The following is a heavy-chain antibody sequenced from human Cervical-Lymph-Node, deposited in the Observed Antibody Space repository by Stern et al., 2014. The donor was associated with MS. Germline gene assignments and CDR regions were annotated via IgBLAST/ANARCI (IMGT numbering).Heavy chain of an antibody. J-gene: IGHJ5*02. CDR2: INTFNSNT. Sequence: VQLVQSGSELKKPGASVKVSCKASGYTFKTFAMTWVRQAPGQGLEWMGWINTFNSNTTYAQDFTGRFAISLDSSLNTAYLKVSSRDAEDTALYYGAEVRDMMILRLDHWGQGTLVAVSS. D-gene: IGHD2-15*01. CDR1: GYTFKTFA. CDR3: AEVRDMMILRLDH. V-gene: IGHV7-4-1*02.